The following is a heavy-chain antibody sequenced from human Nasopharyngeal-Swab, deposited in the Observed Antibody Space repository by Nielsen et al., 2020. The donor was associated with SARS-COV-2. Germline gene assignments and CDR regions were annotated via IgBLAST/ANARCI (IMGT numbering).Heavy chain of an antibody. CDR3: AKDSGAAVADYFDY. J-gene: IGHJ4*02. Sequence: GESLKISCAASGFTFSSYAMSWVRQAPGKGLEWVSAISGSGGSTYYADSVKGRFTISRDNSKNTLYLQMNSLRAEDTAVYYCAKDSGAAVADYFDYWVQGTLVTVSS. D-gene: IGHD6-19*01. CDR2: ISGSGGST. CDR1: GFTFSSYA. V-gene: IGHV3-23*01.